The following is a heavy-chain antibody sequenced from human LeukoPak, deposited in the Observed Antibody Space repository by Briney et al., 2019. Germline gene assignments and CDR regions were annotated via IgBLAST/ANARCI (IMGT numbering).Heavy chain of an antibody. Sequence: GGSLRLSCAASGFTFSSYEMNWVRQAPGKGLEWVSYISSSGSTIYYADSVKGRFTISRDNAKNSLYLQMNSLRAEDTAVYYCARSRYCSGGSCSLYYSDYWGQGTLVTVSS. CDR2: ISSSGSTI. CDR1: GFTFSSYE. V-gene: IGHV3-48*03. J-gene: IGHJ4*02. D-gene: IGHD2-15*01. CDR3: ARSRYCSGGSCSLYYSDY.